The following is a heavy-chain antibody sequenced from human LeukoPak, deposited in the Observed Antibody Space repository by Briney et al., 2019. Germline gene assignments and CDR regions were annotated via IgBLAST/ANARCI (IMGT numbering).Heavy chain of an antibody. J-gene: IGHJ4*02. CDR1: GFTVSSNY. V-gene: IGHV4-4*02. CDR2: IYYSGHT. D-gene: IGHD5-12*01. Sequence: GSLRLSCAASGFTVSSNYMSWVRQAPGKGLEWIGEIYYSGHTNYNPSLKSRVTISVDNSKNQFSLRLNSAIAADTAMYYCARSAGYRNGKRGLFCDYWGQGSLVIVSS. CDR3: ARSAGYRNGKRGLFCDY.